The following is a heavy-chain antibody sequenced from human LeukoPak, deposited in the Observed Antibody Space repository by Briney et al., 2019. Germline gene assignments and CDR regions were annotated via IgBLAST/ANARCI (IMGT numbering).Heavy chain of an antibody. J-gene: IGHJ4*02. CDR2: IYSVGTT. Sequence: GGSLRLSCAASGFTFSSYAMTWVRQAPGKGLEWVSFIYSVGTTFYADSVKGRFTISRGTSKNTLYLQMNSLRAEDTAVYYCARLFDGVTTFDYWGQGALVTVSS. CDR1: GFTFSSYA. V-gene: IGHV3-66*04. D-gene: IGHD1-1*01. CDR3: ARLFDGVTTFDY.